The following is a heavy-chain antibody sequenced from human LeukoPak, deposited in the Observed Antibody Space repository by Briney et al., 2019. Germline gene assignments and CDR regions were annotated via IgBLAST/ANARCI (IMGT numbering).Heavy chain of an antibody. D-gene: IGHD3-10*01. J-gene: IGHJ3*02. CDR2: ISSNGGRT. V-gene: IGHV3-64D*06. CDR3: VKEAGSGSYLTDAFDI. Sequence: GGSLRLSCSASGFTFSSYAMHWVRQAPGKGLEYVSAISSNGGRTYYADSVKGRFSISSDNSKNTLYLQMSSLRAEDTAVYHCVKEAGSGSYLTDAFDIWGQGTMVTVSS. CDR1: GFTFSSYA.